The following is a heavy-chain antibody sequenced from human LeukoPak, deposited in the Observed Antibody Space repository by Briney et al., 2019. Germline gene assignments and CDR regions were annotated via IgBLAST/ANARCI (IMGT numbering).Heavy chain of an antibody. CDR2: ISAYNGNT. V-gene: IGHV1-18*04. D-gene: IGHD2-2*01. CDR3: ARDPTRSSVVVPAAMGGFDY. CDR1: GYTFTGYY. J-gene: IGHJ4*02. Sequence: ASVKVSCKASGYTFTGYYIQWVRQAPGQGLEWMGWISAYNGNTNYAQRLQGRVTMTTDTSTSTAYMELRSLRSDDTAVYYCARDPTRSSVVVPAAMGGFDYWGQGTLVTVSS.